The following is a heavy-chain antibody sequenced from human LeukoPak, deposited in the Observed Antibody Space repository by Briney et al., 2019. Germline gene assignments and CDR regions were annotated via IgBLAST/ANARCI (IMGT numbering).Heavy chain of an antibody. CDR1: GGSISSSNW. Sequence: SETLSLTCAVSGGSISSSNWWSWVRQPPGKGLEWIGEIYHSGSTKYNPSLKSRVTISVDKSKNQFSLKLSSVTAADTAVYYCARVVDTALYYFDYWSQGTLVTVSS. CDR3: ARVVDTALYYFDY. CDR2: IYHSGST. D-gene: IGHD5-18*01. V-gene: IGHV4-4*02. J-gene: IGHJ4*02.